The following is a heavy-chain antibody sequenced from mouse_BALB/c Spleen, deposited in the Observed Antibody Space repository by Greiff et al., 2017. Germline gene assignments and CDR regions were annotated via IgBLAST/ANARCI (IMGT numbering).Heavy chain of an antibody. Sequence: EVKLVESGGGLVKPGGSLKLSCAASGFTFSSYTMSWVRQTPEKRLEWVATISSGGSYTYYPDSVKGRFTISRDNAKNTLYLQMSSLKSEDTAMYYCKRYDGHYFDYWGQGTTLTVS. CDR3: KRYDGHYFDY. D-gene: IGHD2-3*01. J-gene: IGHJ2*01. V-gene: IGHV5-6-4*01. CDR1: GFTFSSYT. CDR2: ISSGGSYT.